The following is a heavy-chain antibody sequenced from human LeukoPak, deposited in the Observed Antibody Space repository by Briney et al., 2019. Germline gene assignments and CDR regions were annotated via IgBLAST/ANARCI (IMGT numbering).Heavy chain of an antibody. CDR2: LYYSGST. D-gene: IGHD1-26*01. V-gene: IGHV4-59*08. CDR1: GGSISSDY. J-gene: IGHJ6*02. Sequence: SETLSLTCTVSGGSISSDYWSWIRQPPGKGLEWIGYLYYSGSTNYNPSLKSRATISLDTSKKQFSLKLSSVTAADTAVYYCARRSLVRTVGYYYGMDVWGQGTTVTVSS. CDR3: ARRSLVRTVGYYYGMDV.